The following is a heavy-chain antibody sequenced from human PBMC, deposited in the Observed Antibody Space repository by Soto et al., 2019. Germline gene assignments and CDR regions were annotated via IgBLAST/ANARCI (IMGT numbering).Heavy chain of an antibody. J-gene: IGHJ5*02. D-gene: IGHD3-16*01. V-gene: IGHV1-8*01. CDR3: ARMATFGSLNWFDP. Sequence: GASVKVSCKASGYIFTNNDVSWVRQATGQGLEWMGWMNPGSGDTGYAQKFQGRVTMTRDISIATAYMELSSLRSDDTAIYYCARMATFGSLNWFDPWGQGTLGTSPQ. CDR1: GYIFTNND. CDR2: MNPGSGDT.